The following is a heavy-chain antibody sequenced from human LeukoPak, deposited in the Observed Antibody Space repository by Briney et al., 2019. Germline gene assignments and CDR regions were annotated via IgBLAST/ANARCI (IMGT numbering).Heavy chain of an antibody. J-gene: IGHJ4*02. CDR3: ARDGGAKLFDY. V-gene: IGHV3-23*01. CDR1: GFTFSNYA. Sequence: PGGSLGLSCAASGFTFSNYAMSWVRQAPGKGLEWVSAINDSGGSTYYADSVKGRFTISRDNSKNTLYLQMNSLRAEDTAVYYCARDGGAKLFDYWGQGTLVTVSS. CDR2: INDSGGST. D-gene: IGHD4-23*01.